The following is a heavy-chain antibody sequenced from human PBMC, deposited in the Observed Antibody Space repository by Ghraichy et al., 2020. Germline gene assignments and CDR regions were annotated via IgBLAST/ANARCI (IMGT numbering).Heavy chain of an antibody. CDR3: ARHIAVAGTRGFDF. D-gene: IGHD6-19*01. J-gene: IGHJ4*02. CDR2: TSHGGNA. Sequence: SETLSLTCAVSGDSITSNWWSWVRQPQGKGLEWIGETSHGGNAYYNPSLKSRVTVSIDASMNHFSVQLTSVTAADTAVYYCARHIAVAGTRGFDFWGRGTLVTVSS. CDR1: GDSITSNW. V-gene: IGHV4/OR15-8*02.